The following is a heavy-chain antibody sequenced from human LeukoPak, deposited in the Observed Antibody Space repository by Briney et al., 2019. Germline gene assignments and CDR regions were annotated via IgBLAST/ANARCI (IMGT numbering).Heavy chain of an antibody. J-gene: IGHJ4*02. CDR3: ARGPVVDYFDGSGYYYFDS. Sequence: PSETLSLTCAVFGGSFSGYYWTWIRQPPGKGLEWIGEINHSGSTNCNPSLKSRVTISVDTSKHQFSLRLNSVTAADTAVYYCARGPVVDYFDGSGYYYFDSWGQGTPVTVSS. D-gene: IGHD3-22*01. CDR1: GGSFSGYY. CDR2: INHSGST. V-gene: IGHV4-34*01.